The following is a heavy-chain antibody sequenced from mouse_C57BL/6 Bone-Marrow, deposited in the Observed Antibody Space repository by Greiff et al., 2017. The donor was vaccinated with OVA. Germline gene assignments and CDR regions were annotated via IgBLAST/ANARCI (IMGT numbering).Heavy chain of an antibody. CDR1: GFNIKDDY. D-gene: IGHD1-1*01. V-gene: IGHV14-4*01. J-gene: IGHJ2*01. Sequence: EVQLQQSGAELVRPGASVKLSCTASGFNIKDDYMHWVKQRPEQGLEWIGWIDPENGDTEYASKFQGKATITADTSSNTAYLQLSSLTSEDTAVYYCTTCSSSFDYWGQGTTLTVSS. CDR3: TTCSSSFDY. CDR2: IDPENGDT.